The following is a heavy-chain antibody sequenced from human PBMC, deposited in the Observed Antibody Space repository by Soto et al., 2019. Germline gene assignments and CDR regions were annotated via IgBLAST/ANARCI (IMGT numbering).Heavy chain of an antibody. V-gene: IGHV3-21*01. J-gene: IGHJ3*02. D-gene: IGHD6-19*01. CDR1: GFTFSSYS. CDR3: ARESRRAVSPFDI. Sequence: GGSLRLSCAASGFTFSSYSMNRVRQAPGKGLEWVSSISSSSSYIYYADSVKGRFTISRDNAKNSLYLQMNSLRAEDTAVYYCARESRRAVSPFDIWGQGTMVTVSS. CDR2: ISSSSSYI.